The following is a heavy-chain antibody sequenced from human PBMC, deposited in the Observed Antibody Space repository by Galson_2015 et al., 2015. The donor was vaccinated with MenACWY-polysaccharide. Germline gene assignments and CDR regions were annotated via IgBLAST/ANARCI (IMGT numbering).Heavy chain of an antibody. Sequence: GSTYYNPSLKSRISMSVKTSKNQFSLKLTSVTAADTATYYCARQLSDSGRPFDLWGQGTLVAVSS. V-gene: IGHV4-30-2*05. CDR2: GST. CDR3: ARQLSDSGRPFDL. D-gene: IGHD3-10*01. J-gene: IGHJ4*02.